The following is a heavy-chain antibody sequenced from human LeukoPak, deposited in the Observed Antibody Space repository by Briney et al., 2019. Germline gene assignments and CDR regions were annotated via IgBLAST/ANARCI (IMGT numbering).Heavy chain of an antibody. V-gene: IGHV3-23*01. J-gene: IGHJ4*02. CDR2: ISGSGGST. D-gene: IGHD4-11*01. CDR3: ARGTITIDYFDY. CDR1: GFTFNNYA. Sequence: GGSLRLSCAASGFTFNNYAMSWVRQAPGKGLEWVSGISGSGGSTFYVDSVKGRFTISRDNSKNTLYLQMNSLRAEDTAVYYCARGTITIDYFDYWGQGTLVTVSS.